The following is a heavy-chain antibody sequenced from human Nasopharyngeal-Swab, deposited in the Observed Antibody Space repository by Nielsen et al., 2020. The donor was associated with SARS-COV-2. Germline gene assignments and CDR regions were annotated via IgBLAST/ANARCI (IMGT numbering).Heavy chain of an antibody. D-gene: IGHD4-23*01. CDR2: ISSSSNYI. J-gene: IGHJ4*02. Sequence: VRQAPGKGLEWASYISSSSNYIYYADSVKGRFSISRDNAKNSLYLQMNSLRAEDTAVYYCARDSDYGGNELTNWGQGTLVTVSS. V-gene: IGHV3-21*01. CDR3: ARDSDYGGNELTN.